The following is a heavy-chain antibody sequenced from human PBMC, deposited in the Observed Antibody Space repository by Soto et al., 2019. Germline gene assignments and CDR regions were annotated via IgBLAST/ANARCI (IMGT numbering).Heavy chain of an antibody. J-gene: IGHJ6*02. CDR1: GFTFSSYA. D-gene: IGHD4-17*01. CDR3: AKPKNGDYLPTYYYGMDV. V-gene: IGHV3-23*01. Sequence: GGSLRLSCAASGFTFSSYAMSWVRQAPGKGLEWVSAISGSGGSTYYADSVKGRFTISRDNSKNTLYLQMNSLRAEDTAVYYCAKPKNGDYLPTYYYGMDVWGQGTTVTVSS. CDR2: ISGSGGST.